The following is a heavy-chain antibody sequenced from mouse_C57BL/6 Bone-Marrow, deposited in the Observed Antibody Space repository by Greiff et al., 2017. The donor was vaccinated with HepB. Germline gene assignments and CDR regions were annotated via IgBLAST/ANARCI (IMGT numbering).Heavy chain of an antibody. D-gene: IGHD1-2*01. V-gene: IGHV5-12*01. Sequence: EVQLVESGGGLVQPGGSLKLSCAASGFTFSDYYMYWVRQTPEKRLEWVAYISNGGGSTYYPDTVKGRFTISRDNAKNTLYLQMSRLKSEDTAMYYCARQGITTANWYFEVWGTGTTVTVSS. CDR3: ARQGITTANWYFEV. CDR2: ISNGGGST. J-gene: IGHJ1*03. CDR1: GFTFSDYY.